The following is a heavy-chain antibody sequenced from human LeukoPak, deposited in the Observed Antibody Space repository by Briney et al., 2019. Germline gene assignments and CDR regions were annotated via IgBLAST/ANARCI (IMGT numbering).Heavy chain of an antibody. CDR1: GYTFTGYY. CDR3: ARSSQIPNPYWYFDL. J-gene: IGHJ2*01. CDR2: INPNSGGT. Sequence: GASVKVSCKASGYTFTGYYMHWVRQAPGQGLEWMGWINPNSGGTNYAQKFQGRVTMTRDTSISTAYMELSRLRSDDTAVYYCARSSQIPNPYWYFDLWGRGTLVTVSS. V-gene: IGHV1-2*02. D-gene: IGHD6-13*01.